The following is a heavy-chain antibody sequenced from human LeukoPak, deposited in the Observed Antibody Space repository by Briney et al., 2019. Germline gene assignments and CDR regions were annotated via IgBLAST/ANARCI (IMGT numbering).Heavy chain of an antibody. CDR2: IYTSGST. V-gene: IGHV4-4*07. CDR1: GGSISSYS. Sequence: SETLSLTCTVSGGSISSYSWSWIRQPAGKGLEWIGRIYTSGSTNYNPSLKSRVTMSVDTSKNQFSLKLSSVTAADTAAYYCARAHYDFWGAYLDYWGQGTLVTVSS. D-gene: IGHD3-3*01. CDR3: ARAHYDFWGAYLDY. J-gene: IGHJ4*02.